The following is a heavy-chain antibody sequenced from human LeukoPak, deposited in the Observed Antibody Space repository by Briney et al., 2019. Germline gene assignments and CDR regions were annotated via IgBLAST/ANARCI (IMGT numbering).Heavy chain of an antibody. CDR3: ARHHDFWSGYFDY. CDR1: GGSISSSSYY. J-gene: IGHJ4*02. CDR2: IYYSGST. Sequence: PSETLSLTCTVSGGSISSSSYYWGWIRQPPGKRLEWIGSIYYSGSTYYNPSLKSRVTISADTSKSQFSLKLSSVTAADTAVYYCARHHDFWSGYFDYWGQGTLVTVSS. V-gene: IGHV4-39*01. D-gene: IGHD3-3*01.